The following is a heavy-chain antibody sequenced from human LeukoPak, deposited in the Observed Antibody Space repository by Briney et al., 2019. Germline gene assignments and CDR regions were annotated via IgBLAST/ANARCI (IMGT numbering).Heavy chain of an antibody. Sequence: ASVKVSCKASGYTFTGYYMHWVRQAPGQGLEWMGWINPNSGGTNYAQKFQGGVTMTRDTSISTAYMELSRLRSDDTAVYYCARTGSSSWLPSLAYYYYGMDVWGQGTTVTVSS. J-gene: IGHJ6*02. V-gene: IGHV1-2*02. CDR3: ARTGSSSWLPSLAYYYYGMDV. CDR1: GYTFTGYY. D-gene: IGHD6-13*01. CDR2: INPNSGGT.